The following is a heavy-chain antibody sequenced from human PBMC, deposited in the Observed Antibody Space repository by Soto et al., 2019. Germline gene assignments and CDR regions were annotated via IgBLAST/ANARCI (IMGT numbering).Heavy chain of an antibody. V-gene: IGHV1-3*01. CDR1: GYTFTSYA. CDR3: AREERKGIISWFDP. CDR2: INAGNGNT. D-gene: IGHD2-21*01. Sequence: GASVKVSCKASGYTFTSYAMHWVRQAPGQRLEWMGWINAGNGNTKYSQKFQGRVTITRDTSASTAYMELTSVSAADTAVYFCAREERKGIISWFDPWGQGTPVTVSS. J-gene: IGHJ5*02.